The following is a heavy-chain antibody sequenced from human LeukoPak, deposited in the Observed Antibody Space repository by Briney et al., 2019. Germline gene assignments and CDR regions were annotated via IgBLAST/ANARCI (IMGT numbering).Heavy chain of an antibody. CDR2: INHSGST. Sequence: PSETLSLTCAVYGGSFSGYYWSWIRQPPGKGLEWIGEINHSGSTNYNPSLKRRVTISVDTSKNQFSLKLSSVTAADTAVYYCARVEFQANYYDSSGDYFDYWGQGTLVTVSS. CDR1: GGSFSGYY. J-gene: IGHJ4*02. V-gene: IGHV4-34*01. CDR3: ARVEFQANYYDSSGDYFDY. D-gene: IGHD3-22*01.